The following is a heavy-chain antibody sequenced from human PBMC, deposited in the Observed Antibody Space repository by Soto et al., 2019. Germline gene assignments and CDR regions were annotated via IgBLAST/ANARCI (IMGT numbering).Heavy chain of an antibody. CDR3: ATIVGANDY. CDR1: RASIYTYS. CDR2: IYSSGSA. D-gene: IGHD1-26*01. Sequence: PWETLSLTCTVSRASIYTYSWTWIRQPAGKGLQWIGHIYSSGSANYSPSLKSRVSMSVDSSKNQISLKLSSVTAADTAVYYCATIVGANDYWGQGTLVTVSS. V-gene: IGHV4-4*07. J-gene: IGHJ4*02.